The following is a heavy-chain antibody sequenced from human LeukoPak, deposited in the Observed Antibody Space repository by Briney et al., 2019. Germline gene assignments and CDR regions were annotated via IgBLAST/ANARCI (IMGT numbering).Heavy chain of an antibody. Sequence: SETLSLTCTVSCGSISSYYWSWIRQPAGKGLEWIGRIYTSGSTNYNPSLKSRVTMSVDTSKNQFSLKLSSVTAADTAVYYCAREGITGTTPPWAFDIWGQGTMATVSS. J-gene: IGHJ3*02. V-gene: IGHV4-4*07. D-gene: IGHD1-7*01. CDR1: CGSISSYY. CDR3: AREGITGTTPPWAFDI. CDR2: IYTSGST.